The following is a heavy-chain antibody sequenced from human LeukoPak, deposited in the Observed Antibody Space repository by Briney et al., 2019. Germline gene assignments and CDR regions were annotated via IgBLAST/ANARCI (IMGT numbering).Heavy chain of an antibody. CDR3: ARGKSSSRYFGANWFDP. CDR2: INHSGST. V-gene: IGHV4-34*01. CDR1: GGPYCFFH. Sequence: NSSEPLSLICGLWGGPYCFFHELWIPQPPGEAGVYRGEINHSGSTNYNPSLESRATISVDTSKNQFSLKLSSVTAAGTAVDHCARGKSSSRYFGANWFDPWGQGTLVTVSS. D-gene: IGHD6-13*01. J-gene: IGHJ5*02.